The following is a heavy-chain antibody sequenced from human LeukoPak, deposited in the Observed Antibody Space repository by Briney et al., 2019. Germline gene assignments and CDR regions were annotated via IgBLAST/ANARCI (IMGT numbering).Heavy chain of an antibody. D-gene: IGHD2/OR15-2a*01. CDR1: GFSLSGYW. CDR3: VKDLDFRADC. CDR2: NNGDGSTT. Sequence: GGSLRLSCVASGFSLSGYWMYWVRQAPGKGLMYISRNNGDGSTTNYADVVKGRFTMSRDNVKNTLYLQMNSLRAEDTALYYCVKDLDFRADCWGQGTLVTVSS. J-gene: IGHJ4*02. V-gene: IGHV3-74*01.